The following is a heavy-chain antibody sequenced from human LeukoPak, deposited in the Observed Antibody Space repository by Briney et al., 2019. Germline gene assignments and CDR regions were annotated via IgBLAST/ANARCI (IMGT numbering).Heavy chain of an antibody. Sequence: GGSLRLSCAASGFTFSSYEMKWVRQAPGKGLEWVSYISVSGSTKYYADSVKGRFTISRDNAKNSLYLQMNSLRAEDTALYYCAGERVSCSRDCLAYWGQGTLVTVSS. J-gene: IGHJ4*02. CDR2: ISVSGSTK. CDR1: GFTFSSYE. D-gene: IGHD2-21*02. V-gene: IGHV3-48*03. CDR3: AGERVSCSRDCLAY.